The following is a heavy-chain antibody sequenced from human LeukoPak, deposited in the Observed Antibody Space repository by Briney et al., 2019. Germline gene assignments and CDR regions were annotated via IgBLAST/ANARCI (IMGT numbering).Heavy chain of an antibody. D-gene: IGHD6-13*01. CDR2: ISSSSSYI. V-gene: IGHV3-21*01. J-gene: IGHJ4*02. CDR3: ARVYGEFIAAADYFDY. Sequence: GGSLRLSCAASGFTFSSYSMNWVRQAPGKGLEWVSSISSSSSYIYYADSVKGRFTISRDNAKNSLYLQMNSLRAEDTAVCYCARVYGEFIAAADYFDYWGQGTLVTVSS. CDR1: GFTFSSYS.